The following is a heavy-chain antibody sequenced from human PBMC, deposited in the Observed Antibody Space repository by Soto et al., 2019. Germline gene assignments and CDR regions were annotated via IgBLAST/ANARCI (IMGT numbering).Heavy chain of an antibody. CDR2: IVPMFGTA. V-gene: IGHV1-69*13. J-gene: IGHJ4*02. CDR3: ARGVYYDNRGYYFFF. Sequence: GASVKVSCKASGGTFSRYALSWVRQAPGQGPEWMGGIVPMFGTANYAQKFQGRVTITADESTSTAYMQLSSLRSEDTAVYYCARGVYYDNRGYYFFFWGQGTLVTVSS. CDR1: GGTFSRYA. D-gene: IGHD3-22*01.